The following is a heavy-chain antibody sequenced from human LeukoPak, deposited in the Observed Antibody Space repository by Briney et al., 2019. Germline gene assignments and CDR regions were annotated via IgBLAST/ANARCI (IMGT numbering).Heavy chain of an antibody. CDR2: IYSGGNT. J-gene: IGHJ4*02. D-gene: IGHD5-12*01. CDR1: GFTVSSNY. V-gene: IGHV3-53*01. CDR3: ARAYGGYHFDY. Sequence: GGSLRLSCAASGFTVSSNYMNWVRQAPGKGLEWVSVIYSGGNTYYADSVKGRFTISRDNSKNMLYLQMNSLRAEDTAVYYCARAYGGYHFDYWGQGTLVTVSS.